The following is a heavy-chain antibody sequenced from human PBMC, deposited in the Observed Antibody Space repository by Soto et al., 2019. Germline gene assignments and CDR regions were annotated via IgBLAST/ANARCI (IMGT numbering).Heavy chain of an antibody. Sequence: EVQLVESGGGLVKPGGSLRLSCAASGFTFSNAWMSWVRQAPGKGLEWVGRIKSKTDGGTTDYAAPVKGSFTISRDDSKNTLSLQMNSLKTGDTAVYYCTPSFRRAVDWFHYWGQGTLVTVSS. V-gene: IGHV3-15*01. CDR1: GFTFSNAW. CDR2: IKSKTDGGTT. CDR3: TPSFRRAVDWFHY. D-gene: IGHD6-19*01. J-gene: IGHJ4*02.